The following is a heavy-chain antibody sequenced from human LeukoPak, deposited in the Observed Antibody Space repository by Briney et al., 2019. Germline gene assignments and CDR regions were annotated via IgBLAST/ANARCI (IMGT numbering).Heavy chain of an antibody. CDR3: ASSAKVYSSSWYGN. J-gene: IGHJ4*02. Sequence: GSLRLSCAASGFNFNIYGMHWVRQAPGKGLEWIGEINHSGSTNYNPSLKSRVTISVDTSKNQFSLKLSSVTAADTAVYYCASSAKVYSSSWYGNWGQGTLVTVSS. V-gene: IGHV4-34*01. D-gene: IGHD6-13*01. CDR1: GFNFNIYG. CDR2: INHSGST.